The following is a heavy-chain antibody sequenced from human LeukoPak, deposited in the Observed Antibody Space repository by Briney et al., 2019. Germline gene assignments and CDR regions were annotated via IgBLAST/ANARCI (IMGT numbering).Heavy chain of an antibody. D-gene: IGHD3-10*01. CDR3: AKDIVTLGGLFSFSDY. CDR2: INPSGGST. Sequence: ASVKVSCKASGYTFTSYYMHWVRQAPGQGLEWMGIINPSGGSTSYAQKFQGRVTMTRDTSTSTVYMELSSLRSEDTAVYYCAKDIVTLGGLFSFSDYWGQGTLVTVSS. J-gene: IGHJ4*02. CDR1: GYTFTSYY. V-gene: IGHV1-46*01.